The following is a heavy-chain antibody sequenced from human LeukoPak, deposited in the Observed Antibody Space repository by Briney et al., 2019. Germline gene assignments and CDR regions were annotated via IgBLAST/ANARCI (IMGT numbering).Heavy chain of an antibody. CDR1: GFTFSVYY. D-gene: IGHD5-12*01. CDR3: ATGYRSAYSWDS. V-gene: IGHV3-74*03. J-gene: IGHJ4*02. Sequence: GGSLRLSCAASGFTFSVYYMFWVRHAPGKGLVWVSSISPDATKSKYADFVEGRLTISRDNAKNTLYLQLNSLRVEDAAVYYCATGYRSAYSWDSWGQGTLVTVSS. CDR2: ISPDATKS.